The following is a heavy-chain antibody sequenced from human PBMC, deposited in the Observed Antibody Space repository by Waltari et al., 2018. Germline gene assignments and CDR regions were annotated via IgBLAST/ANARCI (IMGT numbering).Heavy chain of an antibody. CDR3: ARQYYGSGSSGWFDP. CDR2: IYYSGST. D-gene: IGHD3-10*01. J-gene: IGHJ5*02. Sequence: QLQLQESGPGLVKPSETLSLTCTVSGGSISSSSYYWGWIRQPPGKGLEWIGSIYYSGSTYYNPSLKRRVTISVDTSKNQFSLKLSSVTAADTAVYYCARQYYGSGSSGWFDPWGQGTLVTVSS. V-gene: IGHV4-39*01. CDR1: GGSISSSSYY.